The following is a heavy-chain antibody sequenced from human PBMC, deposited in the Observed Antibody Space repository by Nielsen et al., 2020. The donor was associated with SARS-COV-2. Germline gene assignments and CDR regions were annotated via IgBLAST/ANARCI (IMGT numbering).Heavy chain of an antibody. D-gene: IGHD2-21*02. CDR2: ISITSSTI. CDR1: GFTFSSYS. V-gene: IGHV3-48*04. J-gene: IGHJ6*03. Sequence: ETLSLTCVASGFTFSSYSMNWVRQAPGKGLEWVSYISITSSTIYYADSVKGRFTISRDNAKNSLYLQMNSLRAEDTAVYYCARDYKAYCGGDCWLGNYYYYYMDVWGKGTTVTVSS. CDR3: ARDYKAYCGGDCWLGNYYYYYMDV.